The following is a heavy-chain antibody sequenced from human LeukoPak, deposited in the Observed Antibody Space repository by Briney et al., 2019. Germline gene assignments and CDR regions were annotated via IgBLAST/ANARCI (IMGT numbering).Heavy chain of an antibody. CDR2: IYYSGST. D-gene: IGHD3-22*01. CDR1: GGSISSSNYY. J-gene: IGHJ4*02. V-gene: IGHV4-39*01. CDR3: AGPLLTYYSDSSAYS. Sequence: PSETLSLTCSVSGGSISSSNYYWGWIRQPPGKGLEWIGIIYYSGSTSYNPSLKSRVTISIDTSKNQFSLKLTSVTAADTAVYYCAGPLLTYYSDSSAYSWGQGTLVTASS.